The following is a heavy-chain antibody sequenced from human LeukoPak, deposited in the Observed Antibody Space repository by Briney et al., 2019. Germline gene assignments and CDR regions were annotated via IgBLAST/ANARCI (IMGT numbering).Heavy chain of an antibody. J-gene: IGHJ6*02. CDR2: ISSSSSTI. Sequence: GGSLRLSCAASGFTFSSCSMNWVRQAPGKGLEWVSYISSSSSTIYYADSVKGRFTISRDNAKNSLYLQMNSLRAEDTAVYYCARRRRDGYNSYYYGMDVWGQGTTVTVSS. CDR3: ARRRRDGYNSYYYGMDV. V-gene: IGHV3-48*04. D-gene: IGHD5-24*01. CDR1: GFTFSSCS.